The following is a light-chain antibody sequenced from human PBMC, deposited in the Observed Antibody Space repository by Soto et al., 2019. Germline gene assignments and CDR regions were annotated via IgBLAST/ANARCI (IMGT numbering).Light chain of an antibody. Sequence: EIVMTQSPATLSVSAGERATLSCRASQSVSSNLAWYQQKPGQAPRLLIYGASTRATGIPARFSGSGSGTEFTLTISSLHSEDFAVYYCQHYNNWPPWTFGQGTKVEIK. V-gene: IGKV3-15*01. J-gene: IGKJ1*01. CDR1: QSVSSN. CDR3: QHYNNWPPWT. CDR2: GAS.